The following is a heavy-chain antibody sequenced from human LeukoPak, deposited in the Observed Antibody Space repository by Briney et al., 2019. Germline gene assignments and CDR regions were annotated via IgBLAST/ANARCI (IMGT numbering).Heavy chain of an antibody. CDR2: ISPYNGNA. V-gene: IGHV1-18*01. Sequence: ASVKVSCKASGYSFSTHTISWVRQAPGQGLEWMGRISPYNGNAEYEQKFQGRVSTATETSTNTAYLELRTLRSDDTAVYYCAREADAVLIRAFDYWGQGTPVTVSS. J-gene: IGHJ4*02. CDR3: AREADAVLIRAFDY. D-gene: IGHD3-3*02. CDR1: GYSFSTHT.